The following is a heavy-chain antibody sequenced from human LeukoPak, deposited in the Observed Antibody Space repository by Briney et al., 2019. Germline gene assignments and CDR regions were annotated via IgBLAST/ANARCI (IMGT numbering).Heavy chain of an antibody. D-gene: IGHD3-22*01. J-gene: IGHJ5*02. V-gene: IGHV1-2*02. Sequence: ASVKVSCKASGYTFTGYYMHWVRQAPGQGLEWMGWINPNSGGTNYAQKFQGRVTMTRDTSISTAYMELSRLRSDDTAVYYCARDLAYYYDSSGYYDEDWFDPWGQGTLVTASS. CDR2: INPNSGGT. CDR3: ARDLAYYYDSSGYYDEDWFDP. CDR1: GYTFTGYY.